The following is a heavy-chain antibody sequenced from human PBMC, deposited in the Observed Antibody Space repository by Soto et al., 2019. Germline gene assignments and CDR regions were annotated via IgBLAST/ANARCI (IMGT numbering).Heavy chain of an antibody. D-gene: IGHD5-12*01. CDR2: ISYDGSNK. CDR3: AKDNSGHEYYYYYYYGMDV. CDR1: GFTFSSYG. V-gene: IGHV3-30*18. J-gene: IGHJ6*02. Sequence: PGGSLRLSCAASGFTFSSYGMHWVRQAPGKGLEWVAVISYDGSNKYYADSVKGRFTISRDNSKNTLYLQMNSLRAEDTAVYYCAKDNSGHEYYYYYYYGMDVWGQGTTVTVSS.